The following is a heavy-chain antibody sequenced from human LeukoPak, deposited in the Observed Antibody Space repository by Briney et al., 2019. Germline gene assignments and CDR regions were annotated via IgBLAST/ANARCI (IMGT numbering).Heavy chain of an antibody. Sequence: ASVKVSCKASGYTFTGYYMHWVRQAPGQGLEWMGWINPNSGGTNYAQKFQGRVTMTRDTSISTAYMELSRLRSDDTAVYYCARDRAPAAGPYYYYYYMDVWGKGTTVTVSS. V-gene: IGHV1-2*02. J-gene: IGHJ6*03. CDR3: ARDRAPAAGPYYYYYYMDV. CDR1: GYTFTGYY. CDR2: INPNSGGT. D-gene: IGHD2-2*01.